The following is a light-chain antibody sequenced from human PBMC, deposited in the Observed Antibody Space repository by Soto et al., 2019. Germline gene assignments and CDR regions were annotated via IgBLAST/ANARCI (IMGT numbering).Light chain of an antibody. Sequence: QSVLTKPASVYGSPGQSITISCTGTSSDVGGYNYVSWYQQHPGKAPKLMIYDVSNRPSGVSNRFSGSKSGNTASLTISGLQAEDEADYYCSSYTSSSTLVFGTGTKVTVL. V-gene: IGLV2-14*01. CDR3: SSYTSSSTLV. J-gene: IGLJ1*01. CDR1: SSDVGGYNY. CDR2: DVS.